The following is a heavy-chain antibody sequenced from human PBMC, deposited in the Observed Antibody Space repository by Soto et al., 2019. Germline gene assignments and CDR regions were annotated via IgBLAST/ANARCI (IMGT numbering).Heavy chain of an antibody. D-gene: IGHD2-2*02. Sequence: GGSLRLSCAASGFTFSSYEMNWVRQAPGKGLEWVSYISSSGSTIYYADSVKGRFTISRDNAKNSLYLQMNSLRAEDTAVYDCAREWLVVVPAAIERTYWGQGTLVTVSS. V-gene: IGHV3-48*03. CDR2: ISSSGSTI. CDR3: AREWLVVVPAAIERTY. J-gene: IGHJ4*02. CDR1: GFTFSSYE.